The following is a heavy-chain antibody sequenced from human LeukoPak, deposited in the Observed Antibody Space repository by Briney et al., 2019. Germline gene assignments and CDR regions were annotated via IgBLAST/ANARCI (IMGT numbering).Heavy chain of an antibody. CDR3: ARDRLSYSSSWYYLPKNDYYYYYMDV. J-gene: IGHJ6*03. Sequence: SVKVSCKASGYTFTGYYMHWVRQAPGQGLEWMGGIIPIFGTANYAQKFQGRVTITADESTSTAYMELSSLRSEDTAVYYCARDRLSYSSSWYYLPKNDYYYYYMDVWGKGTTVTISS. D-gene: IGHD6-13*01. CDR2: IIPIFGTA. V-gene: IGHV1-69*13. CDR1: GYTFTGYY.